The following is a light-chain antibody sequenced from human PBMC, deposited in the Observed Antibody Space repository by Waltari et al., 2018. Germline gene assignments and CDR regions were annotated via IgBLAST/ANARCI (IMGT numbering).Light chain of an antibody. V-gene: IGLV2-11*01. Sequence: QSALTQPRSVSGSPGQSVTISCTGTSRDVGGYNYVSWYQQAPGKAPKLMIYDINKRPSGVPDRFSGSKSGNTASLTISGVQAEDEADYYCCSYVGPNTFWVFGGGTKLTVL. CDR3: CSYVGPNTFWV. CDR1: SRDVGGYNY. J-gene: IGLJ3*02. CDR2: DIN.